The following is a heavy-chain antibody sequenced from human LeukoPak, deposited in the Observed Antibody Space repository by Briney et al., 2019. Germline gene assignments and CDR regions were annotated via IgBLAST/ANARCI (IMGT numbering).Heavy chain of an antibody. J-gene: IGHJ4*02. CDR3: AKDLTMIVVAGGFDY. Sequence: GGSLRLSCAASGFTFSSYAMSWVRQAPGKGLEWVSAISGSGGSTYYADSVKGRFTISRDNSKNTLYLQMNSLRAEDTAVYYCAKDLTMIVVAGGFDYWGQGTLVTVSS. CDR1: GFTFSSYA. D-gene: IGHD3-22*01. CDR2: ISGSGGST. V-gene: IGHV3-23*01.